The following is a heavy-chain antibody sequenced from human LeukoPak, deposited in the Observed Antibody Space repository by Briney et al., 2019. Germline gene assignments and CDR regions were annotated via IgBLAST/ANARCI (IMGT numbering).Heavy chain of an antibody. CDR3: AGQGVAGLYYFDY. D-gene: IGHD6-19*01. CDR1: GGSISSGDYY. V-gene: IGHV4-30-4*01. J-gene: IGHJ4*02. Sequence: SETLSLTCTVSGGSISSGDYYWSWIRQPPGKGLEWIGYIYYSGSTYYNPSLKSRVTISVDTSKNQFSLKLSSVTAADTAVYYCAGQGVAGLYYFDYWGQGTLVTVSS. CDR2: IYYSGST.